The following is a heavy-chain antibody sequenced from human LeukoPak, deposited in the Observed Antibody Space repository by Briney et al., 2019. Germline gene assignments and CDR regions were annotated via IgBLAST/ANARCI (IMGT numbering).Heavy chain of an antibody. CDR1: GDTFSRYA. D-gene: IGHD5-24*01. Sequence: GASVKVSCKAPGDTFSRYAISWVRQAPGQGLQWLGGINHIFGTASYAQKFQVRVTVIADESTSTAYMELTSLTSEDTAVYYCATHPPSQFYFDFWGQGTLVTVSS. V-gene: IGHV1-69*13. J-gene: IGHJ4*02. CDR2: INHIFGTA. CDR3: ATHPPSQFYFDF.